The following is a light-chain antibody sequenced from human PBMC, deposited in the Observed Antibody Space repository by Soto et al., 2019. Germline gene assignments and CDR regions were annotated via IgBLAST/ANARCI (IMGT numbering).Light chain of an antibody. V-gene: IGKV1-5*01. CDR2: DAS. J-gene: IGKJ1*01. CDR1: QTISIW. CDR3: QQYNSYRT. Sequence: DIQMTQSPSTLSASVGDRFTITFRSRQTISIWLAWYQQKPGKAPNLLIYDASILESGVPSRFSGSGSGTEFTLTISSLQPDDFATYYCQQYNSYRTFGQGTKVDIK.